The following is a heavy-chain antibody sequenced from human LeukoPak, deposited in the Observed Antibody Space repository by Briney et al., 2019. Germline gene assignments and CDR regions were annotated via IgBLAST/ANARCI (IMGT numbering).Heavy chain of an antibody. D-gene: IGHD5-12*01. CDR2: ISYDGSNK. J-gene: IGHJ4*02. CDR3: ASGSEYYLDY. CDR1: GFTFSSYG. V-gene: IGHV3-30*03. Sequence: GRSLRLSCAASGFTFSSYGMHWVRQAPGKGLERVAVISYDGSNKYYADSVKGRFTISRDNSKNTLYLQMNNLRAEDTAVFYCASGSEYYLDYWGQGTLVAVSS.